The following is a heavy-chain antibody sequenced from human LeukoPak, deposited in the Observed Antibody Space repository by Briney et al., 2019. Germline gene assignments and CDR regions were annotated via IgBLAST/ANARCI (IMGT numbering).Heavy chain of an antibody. J-gene: IGHJ5*02. V-gene: IGHV1-46*01. CDR3: ARGVTAAARGSGNWFDP. Sequence: ASVKVSCKASGYTFTSYYMHWVRQAPGQALEWMGIINPSGGSTSYAQKFQGRVTMTRDTSTSTVYMELSSLRSEDTAVYYCARGVTAAARGSGNWFDPWGQGTLVTVSS. D-gene: IGHD3-10*01. CDR2: INPSGGST. CDR1: GYTFTSYY.